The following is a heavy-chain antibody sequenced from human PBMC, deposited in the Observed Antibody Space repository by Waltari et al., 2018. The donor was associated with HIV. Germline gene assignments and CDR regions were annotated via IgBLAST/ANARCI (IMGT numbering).Heavy chain of an antibody. D-gene: IGHD2-15*01. CDR3: ARQWWSEGAFDI. V-gene: IGHV1-46*03. CDR2: VNPGSGNT. CDR1: GYTFIDNY. J-gene: IGHJ3*02. Sequence: QVQLVQSGAEVKKPGTSVKVSCKASGYTFIDNYIHWVRQAPGQGLEWMGVVNPGSGNTNYAQKFQGRLTMTRDTSTSTVYMELSSLSSEDTAIYYCARQWWSEGAFDIWGQGTTVTVSS.